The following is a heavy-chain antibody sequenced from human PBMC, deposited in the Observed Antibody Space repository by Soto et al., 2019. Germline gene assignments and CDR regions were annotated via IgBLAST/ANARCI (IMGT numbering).Heavy chain of an antibody. CDR1: GYPFTGYY. V-gene: IGHV1-2*02. CDR2: INPNNGDT. J-gene: IGHJ6*02. CDR3: ARKSHPGYHYYYGLDV. Sequence: AAVKVSCKASGYPFTGYYWHWVRQAPGQGLEWMGYINPNNGDTNYAQTFQGRVTMTRDTSISTAYMELSRLRSDDTAVYYCARKSHPGYHYYYGLDVWGQGTTVTVSS.